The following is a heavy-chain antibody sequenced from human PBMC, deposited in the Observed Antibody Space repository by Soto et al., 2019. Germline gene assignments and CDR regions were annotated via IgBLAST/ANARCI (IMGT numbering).Heavy chain of an antibody. D-gene: IGHD3-22*01. CDR3: ARDADGGGYYYNY. CDR1: GDSMSSGSYY. Sequence: SETLSLTCSVSGDSMSSGSYYWSWIRQHPGKGLEWIGYIYNSGATYYNPSLKSRVTISVDSSKNQFSLKLSSVTAADTAVYYCARDADGGGYYYNYWGQGTMVTVSS. J-gene: IGHJ4*02. V-gene: IGHV4-31*03. CDR2: IYNSGAT.